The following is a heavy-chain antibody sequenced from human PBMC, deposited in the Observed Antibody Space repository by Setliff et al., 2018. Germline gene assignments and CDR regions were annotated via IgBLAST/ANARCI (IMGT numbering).Heavy chain of an antibody. D-gene: IGHD1-26*01. CDR1: GASFSDYY. J-gene: IGHJ5*01. Sequence: PSETLSLTCAVSGASFSDYYWTWIRQSPGKGLEWIGEINHSGSTNYNPSLKSRVTISVDTSKNHFSLKLSSVTAADTAIYYCASRRTGPGGWFDYWGQGTLVTVSS. CDR3: ASRRTGPGGWFDY. V-gene: IGHV4-34*01. CDR2: INHSGST.